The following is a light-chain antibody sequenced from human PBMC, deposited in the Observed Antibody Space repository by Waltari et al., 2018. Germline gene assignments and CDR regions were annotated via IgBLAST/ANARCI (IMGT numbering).Light chain of an antibody. V-gene: IGKV1-5*03. CDR3: QQYNGYWT. CDR1: CSFSSW. CDR2: KAS. J-gene: IGKJ1*01. Sequence: TGRARCSFSSWLAWYQQKPGTAPKLLIYKASTLESGVPSRFSGSGSGTEFTLTINSLQPDDFATYYCQQYNGYWTFGQGTKVEIK.